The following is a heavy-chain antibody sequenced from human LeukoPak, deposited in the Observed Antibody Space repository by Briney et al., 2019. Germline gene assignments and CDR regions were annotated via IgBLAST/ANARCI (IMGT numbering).Heavy chain of an antibody. CDR2: ISGSGDYT. J-gene: IGHJ3*02. CDR3: AKDLTYYYGLGSSTNAFDI. V-gene: IGHV3-23*01. D-gene: IGHD3-10*01. Sequence: QPGGSLRLSCAASGFTFSNYAMSWVRQAPGKGLEWVSGISGSGDYTYYADSLKGRFTISRDNYKNTLYLQMNSLRAEDTALYYCAKDLTYYYGLGSSTNAFDIWGQGTMVTVSS. CDR1: GFTFSNYA.